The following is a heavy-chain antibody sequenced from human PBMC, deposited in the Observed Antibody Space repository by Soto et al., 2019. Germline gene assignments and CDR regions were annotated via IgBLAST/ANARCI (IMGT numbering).Heavy chain of an antibody. CDR1: GGTFSSYA. CDR3: ARGIAEAVGDYYYRMDG. D-gene: IGHD6-19*01. V-gene: IGHV1-69*01. J-gene: IGHJ6*02. Sequence: QVQLVQSGAEVKKPGSSVKVSCKASGGTFSSYAISWVRQAPGQGLEWMGGIIPIFGTANYAQKFQGRVTITADESTSTAYMELSSLRSEDTAGYYCARGIAEAVGDYYYRMDGWGQGTTVTVSS. CDR2: IIPIFGTA.